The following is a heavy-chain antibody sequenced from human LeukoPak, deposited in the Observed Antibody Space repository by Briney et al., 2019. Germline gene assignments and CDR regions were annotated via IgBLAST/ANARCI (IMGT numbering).Heavy chain of an antibody. V-gene: IGHV3-74*03. CDR1: GYTFSGHW. Sequence: GGSLRLSCTASGYTFSGHWIHWVREPPGMGLVWVSRINERGTGSMYAESVKGRFTISRDNARNTVYLQMNSLRAEDTAVYYCVRDETLWTLDWWGRGTLVSVSS. CDR3: VRDETLWTLDW. CDR2: INERGTGS. D-gene: IGHD3-9*01. J-gene: IGHJ4*02.